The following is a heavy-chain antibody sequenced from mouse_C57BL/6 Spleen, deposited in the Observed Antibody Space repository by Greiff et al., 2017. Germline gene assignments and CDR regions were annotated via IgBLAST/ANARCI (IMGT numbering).Heavy chain of an antibody. CDR3: ARDYGNYEKGAMDY. D-gene: IGHD2-1*01. Sequence: QVQLQQSGPELVKPGASVKISCKASGYAFSSSWMNWVKQRPGKGLEWIGRIYPGDGDTNYNGKFKGKATLTADKSSSTAYMQLSSLTSEDSAVYFCARDYGNYEKGAMDYWGQGTSVTVSS. CDR2: IYPGDGDT. CDR1: GYAFSSSW. J-gene: IGHJ4*01. V-gene: IGHV1-82*01.